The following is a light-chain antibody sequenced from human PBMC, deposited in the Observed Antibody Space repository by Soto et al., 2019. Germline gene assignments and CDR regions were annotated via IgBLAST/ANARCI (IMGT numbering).Light chain of an antibody. J-gene: IGKJ1*01. CDR2: KAS. Sequence: DIQMTQSPSTLSASVGDRVTITCRASQSIGSWLAWYQQKPGQAPKLLIYKASSLESGVPSRFSGSGSGAQFTLTISSLQPDDFATYYCQQYYSYPQTFGQGTKVDIK. CDR1: QSIGSW. CDR3: QQYYSYPQT. V-gene: IGKV1-5*03.